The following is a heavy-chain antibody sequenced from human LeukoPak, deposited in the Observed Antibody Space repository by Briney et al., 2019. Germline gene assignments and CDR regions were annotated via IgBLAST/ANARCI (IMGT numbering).Heavy chain of an antibody. CDR2: IIPIFGTA. CDR3: ARGDSGYLDDFDY. J-gene: IGHJ4*02. D-gene: IGHD5-12*01. CDR1: GGTFSSYA. V-gene: IGHV1-69*13. Sequence: SVKVSCKASGGTFSSYAISWVRQAPGQGLEWMGGIIPIFGTANYAQKFQGRVTITADESTSTAYMELSSLRSEDTAVYYCARGDSGYLDDFDYRGQGTLVTVSS.